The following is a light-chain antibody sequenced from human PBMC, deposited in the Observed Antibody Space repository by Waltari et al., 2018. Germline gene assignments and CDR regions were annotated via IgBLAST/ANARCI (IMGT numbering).Light chain of an antibody. Sequence: AIRITQSPSSLSASTGDRVTITCRASLGISRYLAWYQHKPGKAPKLLIYAASPLKSGVPSGFSGSGAGTDFTLTFSCLQSADFATYYCQQYYSYPITFGQGTRLEIK. CDR1: LGISRY. CDR2: AAS. J-gene: IGKJ5*01. V-gene: IGKV1-8*01. CDR3: QQYYSYPIT.